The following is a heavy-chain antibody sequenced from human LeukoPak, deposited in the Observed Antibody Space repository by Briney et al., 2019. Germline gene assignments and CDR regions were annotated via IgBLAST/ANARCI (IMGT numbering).Heavy chain of an antibody. J-gene: IGHJ4*02. CDR3: AREDIVVVPAAVLGY. Sequence: ASVKVSCKASGYTFTSYYMHWVRQAPGQGLEWMGIINPSGGSTSYAQKFQGRVTMTRDTSTSTVYMELSSLRSEDTAVYYCAREDIVVVPAAVLGYWGQGTLVTVSS. CDR2: INPSGGST. D-gene: IGHD2-2*01. V-gene: IGHV1-46*01. CDR1: GYTFTSYY.